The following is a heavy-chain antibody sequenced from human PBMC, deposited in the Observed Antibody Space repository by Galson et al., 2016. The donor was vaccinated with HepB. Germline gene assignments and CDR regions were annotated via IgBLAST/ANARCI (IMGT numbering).Heavy chain of an antibody. CDR1: GFPPRSYA. D-gene: IGHD2-21*01. V-gene: IGHV3-23*01. CDR2: ISASGGNT. CDR3: AKDIPPRGHDAFDI. Sequence: SLRLSCAASGFPPRSYAMSWVRQAPGKGLEWVSAISASGGNTYYADSVMGRFTISGDNSKNTLYLQMNSLRAEDTAIYYCAKDIPPRGHDAFDIWGRGTMVTVSS. J-gene: IGHJ3*02.